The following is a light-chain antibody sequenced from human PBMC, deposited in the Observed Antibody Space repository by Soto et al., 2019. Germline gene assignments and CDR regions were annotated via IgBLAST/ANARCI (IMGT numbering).Light chain of an antibody. CDR2: EVF. CDR1: SSDVGGYDY. V-gene: IGLV2-14*03. J-gene: IGLJ2*01. Sequence: QSALTQPASVSGSPGQSITISCTGTSSDVGGYDYVFWYQQHPGKVPKLMIYEVFRRPSGISDRFSGSKSGNTASLTISGLQAEDEAHYYCCSYTSTSTFVFGGGTKVTVL. CDR3: CSYTSTSTFV.